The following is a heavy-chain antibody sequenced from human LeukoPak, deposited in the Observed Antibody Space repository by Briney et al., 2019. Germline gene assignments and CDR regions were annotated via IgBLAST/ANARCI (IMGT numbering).Heavy chain of an antibody. CDR2: KYARGSS. V-gene: IGHV4-4*07. CDR3: ARGRYCSADICTGGDSFDI. D-gene: IGHD2-15*01. J-gene: IGHJ3*02. CDR1: GGSISNYY. Sequence: SETLSLTCTVSGGSISNYYWSWIRQPAGKGLEWIGRKYARGSSNYNPPVQSRVTMSVDTSKNQFSLKLRSVTAADTAVYYCARGRYCSADICTGGDSFDIWGQGPMVSVSP.